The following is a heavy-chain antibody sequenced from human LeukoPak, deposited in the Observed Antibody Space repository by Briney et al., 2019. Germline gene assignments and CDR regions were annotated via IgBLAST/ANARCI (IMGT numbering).Heavy chain of an antibody. Sequence: GGSLRLSCAASGFTVSSNYMSWVRQAPGRGLEWVSVIYSGGSTYYADSVKGRFTISRDNSKNTLYLQMNSLRAEDTAVYYCASSTTPYCGGDCPLDYWGQGTLVTVSS. J-gene: IGHJ4*02. CDR3: ASSTTPYCGGDCPLDY. CDR1: GFTVSSNY. D-gene: IGHD2-21*02. V-gene: IGHV3-66*02. CDR2: IYSGGST.